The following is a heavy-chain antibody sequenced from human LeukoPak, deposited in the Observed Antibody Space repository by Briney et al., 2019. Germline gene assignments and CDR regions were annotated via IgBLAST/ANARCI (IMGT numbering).Heavy chain of an antibody. V-gene: IGHV1-8*01. CDR2: MNPNSGNT. CDR1: GYTFTSYD. D-gene: IGHD1-26*01. Sequence: ASVKVSCKASGYTFTSYDINWVRQASGQGLEWMGWMNPNSGNTVYAQKFQGRVTMTRNTSISTAYMELSSLRSEDTAMYYCASLPVEGGGYWGQGTLVTVSS. J-gene: IGHJ4*02. CDR3: ASLPVEGGGY.